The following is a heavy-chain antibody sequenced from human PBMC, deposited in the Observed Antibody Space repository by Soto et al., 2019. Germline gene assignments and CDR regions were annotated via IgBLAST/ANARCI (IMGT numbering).Heavy chain of an antibody. D-gene: IGHD3-10*01. V-gene: IGHV3-30*03. CDR1: GFTFSSYG. CDR3: ARSLSIWFGTRGYMDV. CDR2: ISYDGSNK. Sequence: GGSLRLSCAASGFTFSSYGMHWVRQAPGKGLEWVAVISYDGSNKYYADSVKGRFTISRDNSKNRLYLQMNSLRAEDTAVYYCARSLSIWFGTRGYMDVWGKGTTVTVSS. J-gene: IGHJ6*03.